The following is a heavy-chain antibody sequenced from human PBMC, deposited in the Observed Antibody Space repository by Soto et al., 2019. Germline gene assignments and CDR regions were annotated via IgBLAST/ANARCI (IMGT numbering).Heavy chain of an antibody. Sequence: SETLSLTCSVSGGSMSNYYWTWIRQPPGKGLEWIGYVNYIGSTTYNPSLNSRVIISVDTSKTQFSLRMNSVTAADTAVYYCGRLHEGYSSTWIESWGQGALVTVSS. J-gene: IGHJ4*02. V-gene: IGHV4-59*08. CDR2: VNYIGST. CDR1: GGSMSNYY. D-gene: IGHD6-13*01. CDR3: GRLHEGYSSTWIES.